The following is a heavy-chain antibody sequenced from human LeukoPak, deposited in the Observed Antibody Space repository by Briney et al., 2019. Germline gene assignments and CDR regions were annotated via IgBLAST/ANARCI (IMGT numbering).Heavy chain of an antibody. V-gene: IGHV1-69*13. CDR1: GGTFSSYA. D-gene: IGHD2-2*01. CDR2: IIPIFGTA. J-gene: IGHJ6*02. CDR3: ARDQFVVVPAAPGGYYYYYGMDV. Sequence: GASVKVSCKASGGTFSSYAISWVRQAPGQGLEWMGGIIPIFGTANYAQKFQGRVTITADEPTSTAYMELSSLRSEDTAVYYCARDQFVVVPAAPGGYYYYYGMDVWGQGTTVTVSS.